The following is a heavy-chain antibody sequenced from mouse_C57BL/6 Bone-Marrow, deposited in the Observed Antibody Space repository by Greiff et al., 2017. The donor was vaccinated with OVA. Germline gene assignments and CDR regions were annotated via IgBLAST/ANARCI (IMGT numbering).Heavy chain of an antibody. Sequence: DVKLVESGGDLVKPGGSLKLSCAASGFTFSSYGMSWVRQTPDKRLEWVATISSGGSYTYYPDSVKGRFTISRDNAKNTLYLQMSSLKSEDTAMYYCARHITTFAYWGQGTLVTVSA. D-gene: IGHD1-1*01. J-gene: IGHJ3*01. V-gene: IGHV5-6*02. CDR2: ISSGGSYT. CDR1: GFTFSSYG. CDR3: ARHITTFAY.